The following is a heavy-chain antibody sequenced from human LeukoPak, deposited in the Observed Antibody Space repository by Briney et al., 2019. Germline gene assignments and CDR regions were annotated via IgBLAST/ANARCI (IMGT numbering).Heavy chain of an antibody. CDR2: IYYSGST. CDR3: ARVTGYMVEDFFDY. Sequence: SETLSLTCTVSGGSISSSSYYWGWIRQPPGKGLEWIGSIYYSGSTYYNPSLKSRVTISVDTSKNQFSLKLSSVTAADTAVYYCARVTGYMVEDFFDYWGQGTLVTVSS. V-gene: IGHV4-39*07. CDR1: GGSISSSSYY. D-gene: IGHD3-9*01. J-gene: IGHJ4*02.